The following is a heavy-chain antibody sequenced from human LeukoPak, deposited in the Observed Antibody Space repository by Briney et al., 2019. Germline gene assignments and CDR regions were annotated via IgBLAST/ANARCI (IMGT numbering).Heavy chain of an antibody. J-gene: IGHJ4*02. CDR3: ARSSSIAARRVWN. CDR1: GGSISSGGYY. CDR2: IYHSGST. D-gene: IGHD6-6*01. Sequence: SETLSLTCTVSGGSISSGGYYWSWIRQPPGKGLEWIGYIYHSGSTYYNPSLKSRVTISVDRSKNQFSLKLSSVTAADTAVYYCARSSSIAARRVWNWGQGTLVTVSS. V-gene: IGHV4-30-2*01.